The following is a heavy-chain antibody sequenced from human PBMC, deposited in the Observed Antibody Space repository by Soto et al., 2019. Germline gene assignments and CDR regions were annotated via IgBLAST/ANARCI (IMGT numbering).Heavy chain of an antibody. CDR2: INSDGSST. Sequence: GGSQRLSCTASGFNFRSYGRHWVRQAPGKGLVWVSRINSDGSSTSYADSVKGRFTISRDNAKNTLYLQMNSLRAEDTAVYYCARGDYDILTGYWVHMGGLDYWGQGTLVTVSS. CDR3: ARGDYDILTGYWVHMGGLDY. D-gene: IGHD3-9*01. J-gene: IGHJ4*02. CDR1: GFNFRSYG. V-gene: IGHV3-74*01.